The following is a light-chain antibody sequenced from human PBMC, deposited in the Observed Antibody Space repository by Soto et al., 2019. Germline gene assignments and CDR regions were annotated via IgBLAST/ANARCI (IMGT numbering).Light chain of an antibody. CDR1: QSISSW. Sequence: DIQMTQSPSTLSASVGDRVTITCRASQSISSWLAWYQQKPGKAPKLLIYDASSLESGVPSRFSGSGSGTEFTLTISSLHPDDFATYYCQEYISYPWTFGQGTKVEIK. CDR2: DAS. CDR3: QEYISYPWT. J-gene: IGKJ1*01. V-gene: IGKV1-5*01.